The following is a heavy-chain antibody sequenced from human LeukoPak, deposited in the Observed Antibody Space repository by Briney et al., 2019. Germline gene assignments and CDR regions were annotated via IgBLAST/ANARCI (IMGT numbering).Heavy chain of an antibody. CDR1: GGSFSGYY. CDR2: INHSGST. V-gene: IGHV4-34*01. Sequence: ASETLSLTCAVYGGSFSGYYWSWIRQPPGKGLEWIGEINHSGSTNYNPSLKSRVTISVDTSKNQFSLKLSSVTAADTAVYYCASSSGNYYYFDYWGQGTLVTVSS. CDR3: ASSSGNYYYFDY. J-gene: IGHJ4*02. D-gene: IGHD3-22*01.